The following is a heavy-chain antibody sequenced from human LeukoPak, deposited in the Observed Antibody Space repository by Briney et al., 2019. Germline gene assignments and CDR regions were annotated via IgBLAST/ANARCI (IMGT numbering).Heavy chain of an antibody. Sequence: SSETLSLTCTVSGGSISSYYWSWIRQPPGKGLEWIGYIYYSGSNNYNPSLKSRVTISVDTSKNQFSLKLSSVTAADTAVYYCARLAHPYFDYWGQGTLVTVSS. CDR2: IYYSGSN. CDR1: GGSISSYY. V-gene: IGHV4-59*08. CDR3: ARLAHPYFDY. J-gene: IGHJ4*02.